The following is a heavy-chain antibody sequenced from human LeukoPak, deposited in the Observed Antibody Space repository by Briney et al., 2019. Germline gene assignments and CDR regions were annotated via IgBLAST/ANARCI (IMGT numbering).Heavy chain of an antibody. CDR3: ARDPAPYCSSTSCYL. CDR1: GYTFTSYY. D-gene: IGHD2-2*01. Sequence: ASVKVSCKASGYTFTSYYMHWVRQAPGQGLEWMGIINPSGGSTSYAQKFQGRVTITADESTSTAYMELSSLRSEDTAVYYCARDPAPYCSSTSCYLWGQGTLVTVSS. V-gene: IGHV1-46*01. CDR2: INPSGGST. J-gene: IGHJ4*02.